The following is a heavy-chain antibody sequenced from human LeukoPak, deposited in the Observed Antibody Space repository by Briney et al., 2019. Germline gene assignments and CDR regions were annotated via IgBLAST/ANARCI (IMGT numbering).Heavy chain of an antibody. CDR1: GGSISSGGYH. CDR2: IYYSGST. J-gene: IGHJ4*02. D-gene: IGHD1-26*01. CDR3: ARAIRIVGATRFDY. V-gene: IGHV4-31*03. Sequence: SETLSLTCTVSGGSISSGGYHWSWIRQHPGKGLEWIGYIYYSGSTYYNPSLKSRATISVDTSKNQFSLKLSSVIAADTAVYYCARAIRIVGATRFDYWGQGTLVTVSS.